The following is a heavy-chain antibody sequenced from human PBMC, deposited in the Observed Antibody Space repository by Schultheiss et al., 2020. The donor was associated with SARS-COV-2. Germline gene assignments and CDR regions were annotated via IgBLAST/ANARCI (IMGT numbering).Heavy chain of an antibody. CDR2: ISNRSSYK. J-gene: IGHJ4*02. D-gene: IGHD6-13*01. V-gene: IGHV3-21*01. Sequence: GGSLRLSCAASGFTFSSYSMNWVRQAPGKGLEWVSFISNRSSYKYYAESVKGRFTVSRDNGKKSMYLQMHSLRAEDTAVYYCVRASGGIAAYYNYYFDYWGQGTLVTVSS. CDR3: VRASGGIAAYYNYYFDY. CDR1: GFTFSSYS.